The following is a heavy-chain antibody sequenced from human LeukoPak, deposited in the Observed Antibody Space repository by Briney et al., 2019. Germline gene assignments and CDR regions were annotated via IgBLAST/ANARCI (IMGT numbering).Heavy chain of an antibody. CDR3: ARLSYDSGTHYTVYKY. CDR1: GFTFIDYY. D-gene: IGHD3-10*01. CDR2: MSSSGDSI. V-gene: IGHV3-11*04. J-gene: IGHJ4*02. Sequence: PGGSLRLSCGASGFTFIDYYINWIRQPPGKGLEWVSHMSSSGDSIYYADSVKGRFIISRDNARNSLYLDMSSLRVDDTALYYCARLSYDSGTHYTVYKYWGQGTLVTVSS.